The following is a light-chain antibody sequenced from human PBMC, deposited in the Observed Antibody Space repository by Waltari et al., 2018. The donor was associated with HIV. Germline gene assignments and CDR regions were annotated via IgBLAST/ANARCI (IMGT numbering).Light chain of an antibody. V-gene: IGLV1-47*01. CDR3: ATWDVSLGASYV. J-gene: IGLJ1*01. Sequence: QSVLTQPPSASGTPGQRVTISCSGTTSNVGNNFVSWYQQLPGTAPKLLIYRDNQRPSGGTDRFSGSKSGGSASLAISGLRSEDEGDYHCATWDVSLGASYVFGAGTKVTVL. CDR1: TSNVGNNF. CDR2: RDN.